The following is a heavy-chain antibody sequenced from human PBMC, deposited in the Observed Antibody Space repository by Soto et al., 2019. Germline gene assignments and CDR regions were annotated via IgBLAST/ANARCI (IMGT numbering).Heavy chain of an antibody. CDR3: ARLDDYGDYYFDY. J-gene: IGHJ4*02. CDR2: IYYSGST. D-gene: IGHD4-17*01. CDR1: GGSISSSSYY. V-gene: IGHV4-39*01. Sequence: SETLSLTCTVSGGSISSSSYYWGWIRQPPGKGLEWIGSIYYSGSTYYNPSLKSRVTISVDTSKNQFSLKLSSVTAADTAVYYCARLDDYGDYYFDYWGQGTLVTVSS.